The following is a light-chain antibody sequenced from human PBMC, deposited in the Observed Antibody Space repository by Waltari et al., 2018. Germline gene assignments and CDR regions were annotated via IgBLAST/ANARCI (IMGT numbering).Light chain of an antibody. Sequence: QSVLTQPPSASGTPGQRVTISCSLSSSTVGGNPVSWYQQVPGTATKLLSFSNDQRQSGVPDRFSGSKAGNSAALTISGVHSDDEADYYWASWDDNNDYVFGTGTKVSV. CDR3: ASWDDNNDYV. J-gene: IGLJ1*01. V-gene: IGLV1-44*01. CDR1: SSTVGGNP. CDR2: SND.